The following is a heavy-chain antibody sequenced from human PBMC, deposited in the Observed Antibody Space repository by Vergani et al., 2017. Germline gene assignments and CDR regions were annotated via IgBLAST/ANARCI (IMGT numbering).Heavy chain of an antibody. J-gene: IGHJ6*02. Sequence: EVQLLESGGGLVQPGGSLRLSCEASGFTFSNYAMSWVRQAPGKGLEWVSAISGSGGDTYYADSVKGRFIISRDNSKNTLYLQMNGLRAEDTAVYYCAKGGEMATILWRAYYYGMDVWGQGP. CDR1: GFTFSNYA. D-gene: IGHD5-24*01. CDR2: ISGSGGDT. V-gene: IGHV3-23*01. CDR3: AKGGEMATILWRAYYYGMDV.